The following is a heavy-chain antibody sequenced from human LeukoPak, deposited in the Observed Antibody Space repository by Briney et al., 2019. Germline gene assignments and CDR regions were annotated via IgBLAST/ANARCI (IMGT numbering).Heavy chain of an antibody. D-gene: IGHD5-24*01. CDR2: IWYDGSNK. CDR3: AREVERWLQLGAFDI. V-gene: IGHV3-33*08. CDR1: GFTFSSYG. J-gene: IGHJ3*02. Sequence: PGGSLRLSCAASGFTFSSYGMHWVRQAPGKGLEWVAVIWYDGSNKYYADSVKDRFTISRDNSKNTLYLQMNSLRAEDTAVYYCAREVERWLQLGAFDIWGQGTMVTVSS.